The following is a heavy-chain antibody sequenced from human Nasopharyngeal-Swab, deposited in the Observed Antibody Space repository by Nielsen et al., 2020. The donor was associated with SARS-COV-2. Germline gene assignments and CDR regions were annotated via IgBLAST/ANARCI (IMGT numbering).Heavy chain of an antibody. CDR3: AKDIAADGLGQYYFDY. Sequence: GESLKISCAASGFNFDDFMMHWVRQVPGRGLEWVSLISWDSRRTYYADSVKGRFTISRDNSKASLYLQMNSLRTEDSGLYYCAKDIAADGLGQYYFDYWGPGTLVTVSS. CDR1: GFNFDDFM. D-gene: IGHD6-13*01. J-gene: IGHJ4*02. V-gene: IGHV3-43*01. CDR2: ISWDSRRT.